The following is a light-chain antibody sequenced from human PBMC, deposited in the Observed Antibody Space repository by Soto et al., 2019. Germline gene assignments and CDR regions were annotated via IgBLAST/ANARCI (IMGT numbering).Light chain of an antibody. CDR1: NSDVGAYDS. J-gene: IGLJ1*01. CDR2: AVT. CDR3: CSYAGRFYV. Sequence: QSVLTQPRSVSGSPGQSVTISCTGTNSDVGAYDSVSWYQQQPDTAPKLVIYAVTKRPSGVPDRFSGSKSGDTASLTISGLQAEDEAYYYCCSYAGRFYVFGTGTKLTVL. V-gene: IGLV2-11*01.